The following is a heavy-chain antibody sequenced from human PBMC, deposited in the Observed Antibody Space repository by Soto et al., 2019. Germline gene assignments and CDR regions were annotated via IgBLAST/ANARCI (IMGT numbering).Heavy chain of an antibody. CDR3: ARGTVYVPFLFPCLEV. CDR2: INQSGST. D-gene: IGHD3-10*02. J-gene: IGHJ6*02. CDR1: GESLSAYY. Sequence: SETLSLTCAVYGESLSAYYWTWIRQPPGKGLEWIGEINQSGSTNYNPSLKSRVTMSADTSKKHFSLKVTSVTAADTAVYYCARGTVYVPFLFPCLEVWGQGTTVTVS. V-gene: IGHV4-34*01.